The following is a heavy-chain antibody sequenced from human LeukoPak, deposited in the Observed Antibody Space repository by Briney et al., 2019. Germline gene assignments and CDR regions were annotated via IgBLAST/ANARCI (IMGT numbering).Heavy chain of an antibody. J-gene: IGHJ4*02. CDR3: ARDRGTYSSSWYYFDY. CDR1: GYTFTSYA. CDR2: INAGNGNT. Sequence: ASVKVSCKASGYTFTSYAMHWVRQAPGQRLEWMGWINAGNGNTKYSQKFQGRVTITRDTSASTAYMELSSLRSEDTAVYYCARDRGTYSSSWYYFDYWGQGTLVTVSS. D-gene: IGHD6-13*01. V-gene: IGHV1-3*01.